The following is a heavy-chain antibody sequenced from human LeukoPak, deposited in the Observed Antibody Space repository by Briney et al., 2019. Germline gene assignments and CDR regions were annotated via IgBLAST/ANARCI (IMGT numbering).Heavy chain of an antibody. CDR2: INQHGSES. J-gene: IGHJ4*02. Sequence: GSLRLSCAASGFTFSSYWMSWVRQAPGKGLEWVANINQHGSESYYVDSVKGRFIISRDNAKNSMYLHMSSLRGDDMAVYYCARGGLFRYGGTSGDYWGQGTPVTVSS. CDR1: GFTFSSYW. CDR3: ARGGLFRYGGTSGDY. D-gene: IGHD4/OR15-4a*01. V-gene: IGHV3-7*01.